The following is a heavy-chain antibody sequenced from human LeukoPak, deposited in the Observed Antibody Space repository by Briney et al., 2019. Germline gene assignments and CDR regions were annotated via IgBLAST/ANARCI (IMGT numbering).Heavy chain of an antibody. CDR2: IHYSGST. J-gene: IGHJ4*02. CDR1: GGSISTYY. Sequence: SETLSLTCTVSGGSISTYYWSWIRQPPGKGLEGIGYIHYSGSTNYKPSLKRRVTISVDTSKNQFSLKLSSVTAADTAVYYCARSGSGSYPWYFAYWGQGTLVTVSS. V-gene: IGHV4-59*01. D-gene: IGHD1-26*01. CDR3: ARSGSGSYPWYFAY.